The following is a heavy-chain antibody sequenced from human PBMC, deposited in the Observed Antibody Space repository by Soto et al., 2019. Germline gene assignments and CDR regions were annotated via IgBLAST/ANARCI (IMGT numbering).Heavy chain of an antibody. D-gene: IGHD5-12*01. J-gene: IGHJ4*02. CDR3: AREHSGYDLGYYFDY. CDR1: GGSISSVGNN. CDR2: IYYSGST. Sequence: QVQLQESGPGLVKPSQTLSLTCTVSGGSISSVGNNWSWIRQHPGTGLVWIGYIYYSGSTYYNPSLKSRGTITVNTSKNQFSLKLSSVTAADTAVYYCAREHSGYDLGYYFDYWGQGTLVTVSS. V-gene: IGHV4-31*03.